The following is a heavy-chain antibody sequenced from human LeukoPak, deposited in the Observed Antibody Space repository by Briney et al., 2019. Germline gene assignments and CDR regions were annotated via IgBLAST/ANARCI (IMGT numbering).Heavy chain of an antibody. Sequence: GGSLRLSCAASGFTFSDNYMSWIRQAPGKGLEWVSYISSSGSTIYYADSVKGRFTISRDNSKNTLYLQMNSLRAEDTAVYYCAKDDPPTALDYYDSSGYFYYYYGMDVWGQGTTVTVSS. V-gene: IGHV3-11*01. CDR3: AKDDPPTALDYYDSSGYFYYYYGMDV. CDR2: ISSSGSTI. CDR1: GFTFSDNY. D-gene: IGHD3-22*01. J-gene: IGHJ6*02.